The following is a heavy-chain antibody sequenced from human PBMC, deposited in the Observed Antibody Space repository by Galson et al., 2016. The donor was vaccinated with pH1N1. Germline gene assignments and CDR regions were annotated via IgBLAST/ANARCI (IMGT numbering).Heavy chain of an antibody. CDR1: GFTFSTYA. V-gene: IGHV3-30-3*01. J-gene: IGHJ6*02. D-gene: IGHD6-19*01. CDR2: TSYDGSNK. CDR3: ARETPYSSGWGYYYGMGV. Sequence: SLRLSCAASGFTFSTYAMHWVRQAPGKGLEWVALTSYDGSNKYYADSVKGRFTISRDNSKNTPYLEMNSLRAEDTAVYYCARETPYSSGWGYYYGMGVWGQRTTVTVSS.